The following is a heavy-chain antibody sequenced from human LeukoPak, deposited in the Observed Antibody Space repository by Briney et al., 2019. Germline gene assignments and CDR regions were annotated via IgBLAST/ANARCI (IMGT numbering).Heavy chain of an antibody. D-gene: IGHD3-10*01. CDR3: AREGVMVRGVSNYYYGMDV. Sequence: GASVKVSCKASGYTFTGYYMHWVRQAPGQGLEWMGWINPNSGSPTHAQQFRGRATLTGDTSIRTAYMELSRLRSGDTAVYYCAREGVMVRGVSNYYYGMDVWGQGTTVTVSS. V-gene: IGHV1-2*02. CDR1: GYTFTGYY. J-gene: IGHJ6*02. CDR2: INPNSGSP.